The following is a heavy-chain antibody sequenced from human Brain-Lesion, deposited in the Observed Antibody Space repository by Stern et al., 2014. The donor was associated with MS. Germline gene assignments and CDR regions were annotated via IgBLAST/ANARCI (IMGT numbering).Heavy chain of an antibody. CDR3: ATDRDDFRSGYSAPTKGYGLDV. CDR1: GYTLTELS. Sequence: VQLVQSGAEVKKPGASVKVSCKVSGYTLTELSMHWVRQAPGKGLEWMGGFDPEDGEQIYAQKFRGRVTMTEDTSTDTAYMELSSLRSEDTAVYYCATDRDDFRSGYSAPTKGYGLDVWGQGTTVTVTS. V-gene: IGHV1-24*01. J-gene: IGHJ6*02. CDR2: FDPEDGEQ. D-gene: IGHD3-3*01.